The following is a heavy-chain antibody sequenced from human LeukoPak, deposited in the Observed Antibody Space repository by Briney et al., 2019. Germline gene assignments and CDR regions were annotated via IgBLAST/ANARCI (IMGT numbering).Heavy chain of an antibody. J-gene: IGHJ4*02. CDR2: INANNGDT. Sequence: ASVKVSCKASGYIFTNYGITWVRQAPGPGLEWMGWINANNGDTKSAQNLQGRVTMTRDTSTSTAYMELWSLRPDDTAVYYCARGPIAAAGDSWGQGTLVTVFS. CDR1: GYIFTNYG. V-gene: IGHV1-18*01. D-gene: IGHD6-13*01. CDR3: ARGPIAAAGDS.